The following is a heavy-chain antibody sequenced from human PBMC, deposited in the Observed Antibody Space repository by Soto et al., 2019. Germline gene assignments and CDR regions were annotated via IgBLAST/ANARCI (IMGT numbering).Heavy chain of an antibody. V-gene: IGHV1-69*01. Sequence: QVQLVQSGAEMKKPGSSVQVSCKASGGGNSSDYRTTWMRQAPGHGLEWMGGIIPKLGSANYAQNFQGGFTITADESTGTVNMELRSLRTEDTAVYYYAGGVDGYNFGAVYWGQGTPVTVSS. CDR3: AGGVDGYNFGAVY. CDR2: IIPKLGSA. D-gene: IGHD5-12*01. CDR1: GGGNSSDYR. J-gene: IGHJ4*02.